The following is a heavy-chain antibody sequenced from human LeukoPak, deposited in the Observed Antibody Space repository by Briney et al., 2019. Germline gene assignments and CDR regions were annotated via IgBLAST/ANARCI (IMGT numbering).Heavy chain of an antibody. D-gene: IGHD6-19*01. Sequence: ASVKVSCKASGYTFTGYYMHWVRQAPGQGLEWMGWINPNSGGTNYAQEFQGRVTMTRDTSISTAYMELSRLRSDDTAVYYCARDLLGIAVAGPDLYYFDYWGQGTLVTVSS. CDR1: GYTFTGYY. J-gene: IGHJ4*02. V-gene: IGHV1-2*02. CDR2: INPNSGGT. CDR3: ARDLLGIAVAGPDLYYFDY.